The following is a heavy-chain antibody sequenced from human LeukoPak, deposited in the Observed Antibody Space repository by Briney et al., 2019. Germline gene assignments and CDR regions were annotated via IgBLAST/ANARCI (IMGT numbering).Heavy chain of an antibody. Sequence: SETLSLTCTASGGSISSNYWSWIRQPPGKGLEWIGYYSGSTKYNPSLKSRVTISVDTSKNQFSLKLTSVTAADTAVYYCARKGGGSYAPFDYWGQGTLVTVSS. CDR1: GGSISSNY. CDR3: ARKGGGSYAPFDY. D-gene: IGHD3-22*01. V-gene: IGHV4-59*01. J-gene: IGHJ4*02. CDR2: YSGST.